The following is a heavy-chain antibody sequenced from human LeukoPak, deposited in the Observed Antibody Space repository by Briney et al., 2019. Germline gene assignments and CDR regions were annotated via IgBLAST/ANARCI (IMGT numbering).Heavy chain of an antibody. CDR3: AREGKYASGSYDY. CDR1: GLTLSGYL. J-gene: IGHJ4*02. V-gene: IGHV3-74*01. Sequence: GGSLRLSCAASGLTLSGYLMHWVRQAPGEGLVWVSRINSDGSSTSYADSVKGRFTISRDNANNTLYLQMDSLRAEDSAVYFCAREGKYASGSYDYWGQGTLVTVSS. CDR2: INSDGSST. D-gene: IGHD3-10*01.